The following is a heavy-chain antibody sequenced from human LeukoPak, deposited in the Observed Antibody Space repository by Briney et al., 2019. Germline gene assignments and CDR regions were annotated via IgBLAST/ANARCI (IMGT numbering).Heavy chain of an antibody. CDR1: GFTFDDYA. J-gene: IGHJ6*03. CDR2: ISWDGGST. CDR3: AKGAPYHYYYMDV. Sequence: GGSLRLSCAASGFTFDDYAMHWVRQAPGKGLEWVSLISWDGGSTYYADSVKGRFTISRDNSKNSLYLQMNSLRAEDTALYYCAKGAPYHYYYMDVWGKGTTVTVSS. V-gene: IGHV3-43D*03.